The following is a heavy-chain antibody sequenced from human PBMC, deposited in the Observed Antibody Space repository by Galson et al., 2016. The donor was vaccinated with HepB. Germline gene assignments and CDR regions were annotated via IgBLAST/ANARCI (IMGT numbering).Heavy chain of an antibody. Sequence: SLRLSCAASGFSFSTAGMSWVRQTPGRGLEWLSGITGRGDTTHYADSARGRFTISRDNSKNTLYLYMNNLRIGDTAVYYCGKHGGFDYWGQGALVTVSS. CDR3: GKHGGFDY. D-gene: IGHD3-16*01. CDR1: GFSFSTAG. V-gene: IGHV3-23*01. J-gene: IGHJ4*02. CDR2: ITGRGDTT.